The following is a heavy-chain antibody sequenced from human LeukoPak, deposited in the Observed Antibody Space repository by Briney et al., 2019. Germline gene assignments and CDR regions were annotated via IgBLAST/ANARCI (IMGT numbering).Heavy chain of an antibody. V-gene: IGHV3-21*01. Sequence: GGSLRPSCAASGFTFSSYGMHWVRQAPGKGLEWVSSISNSGSYIYYADSVKGRFTISRDNAKNSLYLQMNSLRAEDTAVYYCARDLEGYSYGSHFDYWGQGTLVTVSS. CDR2: ISNSGSYI. D-gene: IGHD5-18*01. J-gene: IGHJ4*02. CDR1: GFTFSSYG. CDR3: ARDLEGYSYGSHFDY.